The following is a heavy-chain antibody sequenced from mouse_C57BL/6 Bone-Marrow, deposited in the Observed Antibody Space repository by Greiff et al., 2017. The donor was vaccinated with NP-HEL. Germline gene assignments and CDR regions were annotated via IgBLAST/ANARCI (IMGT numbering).Heavy chain of an antibody. D-gene: IGHD1-1*01. V-gene: IGHV5-4*01. CDR1: GFTFSSYA. CDR3: ARDFPSYYYGSSAY. CDR2: ISDGGSYT. Sequence: EVQLVESGGGLVKPGGSLKLSCAASGFTFSSYAMSWVRQTPEKRLEWVATISDGGSYTYYPDNVKGRFTISRDNAKNNLYLQMSHLKSEDTAMYYCARDFPSYYYGSSAYWGQGTTLTVSS. J-gene: IGHJ2*01.